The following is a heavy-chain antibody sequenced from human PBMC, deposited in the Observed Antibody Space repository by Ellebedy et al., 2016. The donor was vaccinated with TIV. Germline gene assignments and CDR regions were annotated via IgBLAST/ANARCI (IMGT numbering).Heavy chain of an antibody. CDR1: GFTFRTNA. Sequence: GGSLRLSCVASGFTFRTNAMHWVRQAPGKGLEWVAVISYDTMNKYYGDSVKGRFTISRDNSENTLYLQMDSLRPEDTAVYFCVKGGLFRKPLDYWGQGTLVTVSS. CDR2: ISYDTMNK. V-gene: IGHV3-30*18. D-gene: IGHD3-22*01. J-gene: IGHJ4*02. CDR3: VKGGLFRKPLDY.